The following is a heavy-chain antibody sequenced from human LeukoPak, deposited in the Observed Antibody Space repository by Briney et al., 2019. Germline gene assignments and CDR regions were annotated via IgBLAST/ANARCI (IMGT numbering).Heavy chain of an antibody. D-gene: IGHD3-10*01. V-gene: IGHV4-34*01. CDR1: GGSFSGYY. CDR2: INHSGST. Sequence: SETLSLTCAVYGGSFSGYYWSWIRQPPGKGLEWIGEINHSGSTNYNPSLKSRVTISVDTSKNQFSLKLSSVTAADTAVYYCARGRGYYYGSGSYYHNYYYYGMDVWGQGTTVTVSS. CDR3: ARGRGYYYGSGSYYHNYYYYGMDV. J-gene: IGHJ6*02.